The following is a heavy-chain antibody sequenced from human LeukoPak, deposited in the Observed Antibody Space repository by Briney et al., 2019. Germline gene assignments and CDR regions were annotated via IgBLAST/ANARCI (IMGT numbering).Heavy chain of an antibody. J-gene: IGHJ4*02. CDR1: GFTFSSYE. D-gene: IGHD3-10*01. CDR3: ARDKQGTPLFNTETRLDY. Sequence: GGSLRLSCAASGFTFSSYEMNWVRQAPGKGLEWVSYISSSGSTIYYADSVKGRFTISRDNAKNSLYLQMNSLRAEDTAVYYCARDKQGTPLFNTETRLDYWGRGTLVTVSS. CDR2: ISSSGSTI. V-gene: IGHV3-48*03.